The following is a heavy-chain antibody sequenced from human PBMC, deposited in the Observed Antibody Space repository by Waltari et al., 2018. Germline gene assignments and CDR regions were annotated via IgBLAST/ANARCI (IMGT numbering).Heavy chain of an antibody. D-gene: IGHD2-21*01. CDR3: ATALLRPDLWNYFDY. Sequence: QVQLVQSGAEVKKPGASVKVSCKASGYTFTSYGISWVRQAPGKRLEWMGGVDPENEETMYARNIRGEVTMTEDNTTATAYMQLSSLRSEDTAVYYCATALLRPDLWNYFDYWGQVTLVTVSS. CDR2: VDPENEET. V-gene: IGHV1-24*01. CDR1: GYTFTSYG. J-gene: IGHJ4*02.